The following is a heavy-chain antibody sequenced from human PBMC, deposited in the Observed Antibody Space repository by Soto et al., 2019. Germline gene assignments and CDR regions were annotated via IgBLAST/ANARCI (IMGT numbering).Heavy chain of an antibody. D-gene: IGHD3-3*01. J-gene: IGHJ6*02. CDR2: IIPIFGTA. CDR3: ARGDFWSVSSYYYYGMDV. CDR1: GGTSSSYA. Sequence: SVKVSCKASGGTSSSYAISWVRQAPGQGLEWMGGIIPIFGTANYAQKFQGRVTITADESTSTAYMELSSLRSEDTAVYYCARGDFWSVSSYYYYGMDVWGQGTTVTVSS. V-gene: IGHV1-69*13.